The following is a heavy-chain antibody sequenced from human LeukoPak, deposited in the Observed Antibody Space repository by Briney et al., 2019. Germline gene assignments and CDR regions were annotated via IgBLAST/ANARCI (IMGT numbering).Heavy chain of an antibody. J-gene: IGHJ4*02. Sequence: ASVKVSCKASGGTFSSYAISWVRQAPGQGLEWMGRIIPILGIANYARKFQGRVTITADKSTSTAYMELSSLRSEDTAVYYCARGKAMATPTFDYWGQGTLVTVSS. CDR1: GGTFSSYA. CDR3: ARGKAMATPTFDY. D-gene: IGHD5-24*01. V-gene: IGHV1-69*04. CDR2: IIPILGIA.